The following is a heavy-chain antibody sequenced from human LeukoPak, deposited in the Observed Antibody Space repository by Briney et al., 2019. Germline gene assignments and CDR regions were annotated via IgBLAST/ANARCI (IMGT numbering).Heavy chain of an antibody. J-gene: IGHJ4*02. D-gene: IGHD1-26*01. V-gene: IGHV1-69*01. CDR3: ARTPPPTIVGAHYFDY. Sequence: ASVKVSCKASGGTFSSYAISWVRQAPGQGLEWMGGIIPIFGTANYAQKFQGRVTITADESTSTAYMELSSLRSEDTAVYYCARTPPPTIVGAHYFDYWGQGTLVTVSS. CDR1: GGTFSSYA. CDR2: IIPIFGTA.